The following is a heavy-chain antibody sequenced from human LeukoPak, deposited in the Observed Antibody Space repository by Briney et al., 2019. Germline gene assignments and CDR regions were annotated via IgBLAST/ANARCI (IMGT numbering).Heavy chain of an antibody. Sequence: ASVKVSCKASGYTFTSYYMHWVRQAPGQGLEWMGIINPQKFQGRVTMTRDTSTSTVYMELSRLRSEDTAVYYCARSTDLFYFDYWGQGTLVTVSS. CDR2: INP. V-gene: IGHV1-46*01. D-gene: IGHD3-3*01. J-gene: IGHJ4*02. CDR1: GYTFTSYY. CDR3: ARSTDLFYFDY.